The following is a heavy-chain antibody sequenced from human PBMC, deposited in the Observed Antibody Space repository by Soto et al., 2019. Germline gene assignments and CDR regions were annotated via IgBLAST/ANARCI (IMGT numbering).Heavy chain of an antibody. J-gene: IGHJ6*02. Sequence: PSETLSLTCTVSGGSISSYYWSWIRQPPWKGLEWIGYIYYSGSTNYNPSLKSRVTISVDTSKNQFSLKLSSVTAADTAVYYCARDKVSVTEGYSYYGMDVWGQGTTVTVSS. CDR2: IYYSGST. D-gene: IGHD2-21*02. CDR1: GGSISSYY. V-gene: IGHV4-59*01. CDR3: ARDKVSVTEGYSYYGMDV.